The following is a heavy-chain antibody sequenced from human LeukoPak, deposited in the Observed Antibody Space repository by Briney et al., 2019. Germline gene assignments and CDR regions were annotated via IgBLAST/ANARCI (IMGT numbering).Heavy chain of an antibody. CDR2: ISYSGST. J-gene: IGHJ3*02. D-gene: IGHD6-19*01. V-gene: IGHV4-39*01. CDR1: SGSIISSTYY. Sequence: SETLSLTCTVSSGSIISSTYYWSWIRQPPGKGLEWIGSISYSGSTYYNPSLKSRVSTSVDTSKNQFSLKLGSVTAADTAVYYCARRAQWLVLGGAFDIWGQGTLVTVSS. CDR3: ARRAQWLVLGGAFDI.